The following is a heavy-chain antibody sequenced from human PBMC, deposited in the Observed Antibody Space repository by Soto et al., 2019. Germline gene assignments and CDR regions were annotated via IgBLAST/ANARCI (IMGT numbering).Heavy chain of an antibody. D-gene: IGHD2-15*01. V-gene: IGHV1-69*01. CDR2: IIPIFGPA. CDR3: ATEKYCSGGSCYSYYGMDV. CDR1: GGTFSSYA. J-gene: IGHJ6*02. Sequence: QVQLVQSGAEVKKPGSSVKVSCKASGGTFSSYAISWVRQAPGQGLEWMGGIIPIFGPANYAQKFQGRVTLTADESTSTAYMELSSLRSEDTAVYYCATEKYCSGGSCYSYYGMDVWGQGTTVTVSS.